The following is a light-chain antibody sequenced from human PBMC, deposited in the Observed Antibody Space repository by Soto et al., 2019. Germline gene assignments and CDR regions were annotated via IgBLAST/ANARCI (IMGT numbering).Light chain of an antibody. Sequence: QSALTQPASVSGSPGQSITISCTGTSSDVGAYNYVSWYQQHPGKAPKLMIYEVSYRPSGVSDRFSGSRSGNTASLTISGLQAEDESDYYCSSYTSINTVLFGGGTKLTVL. CDR1: SSDVGAYNY. CDR3: SSYTSINTVL. J-gene: IGLJ3*02. CDR2: EVS. V-gene: IGLV2-14*01.